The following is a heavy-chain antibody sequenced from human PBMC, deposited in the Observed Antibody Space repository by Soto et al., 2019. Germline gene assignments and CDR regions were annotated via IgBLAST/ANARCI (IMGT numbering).Heavy chain of an antibody. Sequence: SDTLSLTCTVSGGSISSGDYYWSWIRQPPGKGLEWIGYIYYSGSTYYNPSLKSRVTISVDTSKNQFSLKLSSVTAADTAVYYCATADYYDSSGSPYEGFDYWGQGTLVTVSS. D-gene: IGHD3-22*01. CDR3: ATADYYDSSGSPYEGFDY. V-gene: IGHV4-30-4*02. J-gene: IGHJ4*02. CDR2: IYYSGST. CDR1: GGSISSGDYY.